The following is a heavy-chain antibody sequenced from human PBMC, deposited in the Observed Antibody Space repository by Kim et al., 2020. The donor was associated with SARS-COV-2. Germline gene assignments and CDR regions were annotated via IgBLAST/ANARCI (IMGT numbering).Heavy chain of an antibody. CDR2: IYYSGST. J-gene: IGHJ4*01. V-gene: IGHV4-39*07. D-gene: IGHD6-19*01. CDR3: ARVGRGWQRGDGFDY. CDR1: GGSISSSSYY. Sequence: SETLSLTCTVSGGSISSSSYYWGWIRQPPGKGLEWIGSIYYSGSTYYNPSLKSRVTISVDTSKNQFSLKLSSVTAADTAVYYCARVGRGWQRGDGFDYWG.